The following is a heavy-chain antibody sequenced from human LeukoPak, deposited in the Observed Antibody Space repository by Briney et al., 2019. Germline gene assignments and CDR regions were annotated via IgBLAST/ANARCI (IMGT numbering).Heavy chain of an antibody. J-gene: IGHJ4*02. V-gene: IGHV1-24*01. Sequence: GASVKVSCKVSGYTLTELSMHWVRQAPGKGLEWMGGFDPEDGETIYAQKFQGRVTMTEDTSTDTAYMELSSLRSEDTAVYYCATDQWLGGYFDYWGQGTLVTVSS. CDR1: GYTLTELS. D-gene: IGHD2-15*01. CDR3: ATDQWLGGYFDY. CDR2: FDPEDGET.